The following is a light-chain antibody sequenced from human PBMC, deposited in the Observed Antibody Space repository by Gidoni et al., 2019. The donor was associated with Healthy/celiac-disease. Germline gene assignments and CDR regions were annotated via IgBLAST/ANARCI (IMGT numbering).Light chain of an antibody. CDR3: QQYGSSPPLT. J-gene: IGKJ4*01. V-gene: IGKV3-20*01. CDR1: QSVSSSY. CDR2: GAS. Sequence: IVLTQSPGTLSLSPGERATLSCRASQSVSSSYLAWYQQKPGQAPRLLIYGASSRATGIPERCSGSGSGTDFTLTISRLEPEDFAVYYCQQYGSSPPLTFGGGTKVEIK.